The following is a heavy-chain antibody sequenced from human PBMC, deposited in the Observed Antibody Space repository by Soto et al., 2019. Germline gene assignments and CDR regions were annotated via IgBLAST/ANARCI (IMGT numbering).Heavy chain of an antibody. CDR3: ARRPYYYGSGSYYNYYYYYYGMDV. D-gene: IGHD3-10*01. CDR1: GGSINTVNYY. Sequence: SSETLSLTCTVSGGSINTVNYYWSWIRQSPDKGLEWIGHIYNGGTTYNNPSLTSRVTISVDTSNNQFSLKLSSVTAADTAVYYCARRPYYYGSGSYYNYYYYYYGMDVWGQGTTVTVSS. J-gene: IGHJ6*02. V-gene: IGHV4-30-4*01. CDR2: IYNGGTT.